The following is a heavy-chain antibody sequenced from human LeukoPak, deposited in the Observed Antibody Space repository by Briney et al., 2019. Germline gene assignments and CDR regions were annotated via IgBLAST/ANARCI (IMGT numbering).Heavy chain of an antibody. CDR1: GGSISSGSYY. J-gene: IGHJ5*02. D-gene: IGHD3-22*01. V-gene: IGHV4-61*01. Sequence: SETLSLTCTVSGGSISSGSYYWSWIRQPPGKGLEWIGYIYYSGSTNYNPSLKSRVTISVDTSKNQFSLKLSSVSAADTAVYYCARVSSTDFYDNGGWFDPWGQGTLVTVSS. CDR3: ARVSSTDFYDNGGWFDP. CDR2: IYYSGST.